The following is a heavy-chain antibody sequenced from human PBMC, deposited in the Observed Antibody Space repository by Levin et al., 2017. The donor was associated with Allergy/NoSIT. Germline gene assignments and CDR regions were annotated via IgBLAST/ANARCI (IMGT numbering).Heavy chain of an antibody. J-gene: IGHJ4*02. V-gene: IGHV4-34*01. Sequence: SETLSLTCAVYGGSFSGYYWSWIRQPPGKGLEWIGEINHSGSTNYNPSLKSRVTISVDTSKNQFSLKLSSVTAADTAVYYCARGSGTGYNTPPGYWGQGTLVTVSS. D-gene: IGHD3/OR15-3a*01. CDR3: ARGSGTGYNTPPGY. CDR2: INHSGST. CDR1: GGSFSGYY.